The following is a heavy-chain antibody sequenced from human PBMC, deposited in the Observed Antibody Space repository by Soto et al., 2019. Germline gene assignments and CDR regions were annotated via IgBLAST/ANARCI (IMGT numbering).Heavy chain of an antibody. CDR1: GYTFTGYT. J-gene: IGHJ4*02. D-gene: IGHD2-2*01. V-gene: IGHV1-2*02. CDR2: INSSSSDS. CDR3: ATEMPTIKGFFEK. Sequence: QAHLVQSGAEVKKPGASVKVSCKASGYTFTGYTFHWVRQAPGQGLEWMAWINSSSSDSSFAPKIQGRVTVTMDAPSSTAYMELTRLRSDDTAGYYCATEMPTIKGFFEKWGQGTHVAVSS.